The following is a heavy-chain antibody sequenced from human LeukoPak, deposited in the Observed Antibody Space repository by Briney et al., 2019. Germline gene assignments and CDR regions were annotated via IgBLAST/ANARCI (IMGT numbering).Heavy chain of an antibody. CDR3: AREKPSITMVREDIFDY. V-gene: IGHV1-2*02. Sequence: ASVKVSCKASGYTFTGDYMHWVRQAPGQGLEWMGWINPNSGGTNYAQKFQGRVTMTRDTSISTAYMELSRLRSDDTAVYYCAREKPSITMVREDIFDYWGQGTLVTVSS. CDR1: GYTFTGDY. CDR2: INPNSGGT. J-gene: IGHJ4*02. D-gene: IGHD3-10*01.